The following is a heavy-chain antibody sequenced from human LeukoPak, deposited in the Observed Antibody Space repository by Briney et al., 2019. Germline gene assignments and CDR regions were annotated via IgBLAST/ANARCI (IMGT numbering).Heavy chain of an antibody. CDR1: GGTFSSYA. Sequence: SVKVSCKASGGTFSSYAISWVRQARGQGLEWMGGIIPIFGTANYAQKFQGRVTITADESTSTAYMELSSLRSEDTAVYYCARDRADPRYYYGSGPYYYGMDVWGKGTTVTVSS. D-gene: IGHD3-10*01. CDR2: IIPIFGTA. V-gene: IGHV1-69*01. J-gene: IGHJ6*04. CDR3: ARDRADPRYYYGSGPYYYGMDV.